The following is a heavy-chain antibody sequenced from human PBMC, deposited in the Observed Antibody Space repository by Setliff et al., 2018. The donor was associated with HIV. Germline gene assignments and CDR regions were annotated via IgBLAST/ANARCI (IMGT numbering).Heavy chain of an antibody. CDR3: ASRPWGAAAGSRYGMDV. CDR2: VYYGRTSSHENFFHTGTT. D-gene: IGHD6-13*01. Sequence: PSETLSLTCTVSGGSISDSHWSWIRQPPGKGLEWIGYVYYGRTSSHENFFHTGTTKYNPSLESRVTISVDTSKNQFSLKLSSVTAADTAVYYCASRPWGAAAGSRYGMDVWGLGTTVTVSS. V-gene: IGHV4-59*08. J-gene: IGHJ6*02. CDR1: GGSISDSH.